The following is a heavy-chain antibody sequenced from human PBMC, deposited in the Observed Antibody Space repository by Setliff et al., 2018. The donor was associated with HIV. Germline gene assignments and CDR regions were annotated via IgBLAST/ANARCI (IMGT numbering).Heavy chain of an antibody. CDR3: ALPYCSGGNCWSSASLPPAGWFDP. V-gene: IGHV1-69*05. Sequence: GASVKVSCKASGGTFSSYVISWVRQAPGQGPEWMGGIIPMYGVTNYAQKFQGRATITTDESTSTAYMELSSLRSEDTAVYYCALPYCSGGNCWSSASLPPAGWFDPWGQGTLVTVS. D-gene: IGHD2-15*01. CDR1: GGTFSSYV. J-gene: IGHJ5*02. CDR2: IIPMYGVT.